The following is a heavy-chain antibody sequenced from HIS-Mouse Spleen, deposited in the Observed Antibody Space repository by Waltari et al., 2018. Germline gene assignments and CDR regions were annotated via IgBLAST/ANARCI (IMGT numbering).Heavy chain of an antibody. V-gene: IGHV3-30*03. CDR1: GFTFSSYG. J-gene: IGHJ3*01. Sequence: QVQLVESGGGVVQPGRSLRLSCAASGFTFSSYGMHWVRQAPGKGREWVEFISDDGSNKYYADSVKGRFTISRDNSKNTLYLQMNSLRAEDTAVYYCVVSGSWGQGTMVTVSS. CDR3: VVSGS. D-gene: IGHD1-26*01. CDR2: ISDDGSNK.